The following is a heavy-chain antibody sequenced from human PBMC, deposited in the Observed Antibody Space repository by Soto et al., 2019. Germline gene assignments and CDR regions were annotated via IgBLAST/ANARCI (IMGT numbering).Heavy chain of an antibody. CDR3: AKDRSSGWPYFFDY. Sequence: PAGSLRLSSSASGFPFSTYAMTWVRTAPGKGLEWVSGITDSGGTTYYADSVKGRFTISRDNSKNTLYLLMNSLRAEDTAVYYCAKDRSSGWPYFFDYWGQGTLVTVSS. J-gene: IGHJ4*02. CDR1: GFPFSTYA. V-gene: IGHV3-23*01. D-gene: IGHD6-19*01. CDR2: ITDSGGTT.